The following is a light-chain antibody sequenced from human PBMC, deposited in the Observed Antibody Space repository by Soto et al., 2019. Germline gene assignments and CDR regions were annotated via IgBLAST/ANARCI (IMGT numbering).Light chain of an antibody. J-gene: IGKJ1*01. V-gene: IGKV1-39*01. Sequence: DIQMTQSPSSLSASVGDRVTITCRASQSISNYLNWYQQKPGKAPKXLIYAASSLQSGVPSRFSGSGSGTDFTLTISSLQPEDFATYYCLQEYNYPRTFGQGTKVDIK. CDR1: QSISNY. CDR2: AAS. CDR3: LQEYNYPRT.